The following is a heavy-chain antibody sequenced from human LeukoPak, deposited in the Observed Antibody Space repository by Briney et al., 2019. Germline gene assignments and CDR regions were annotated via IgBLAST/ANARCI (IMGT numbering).Heavy chain of an antibody. Sequence: PGGSLRLSCAASGFTFSSYWMSWVRQAPGKGLEWAANIKQDGSEKYYVDSVKGRFTISRDNAKNSLYLQMNSLRAEDTAVYYCARALQLRDIVVVVAATLFDYWGQGTLVTVSS. CDR3: ARALQLRDIVVVVAATLFDY. CDR2: IKQDGSEK. J-gene: IGHJ4*02. V-gene: IGHV3-7*01. D-gene: IGHD2-15*01. CDR1: GFTFSSYW.